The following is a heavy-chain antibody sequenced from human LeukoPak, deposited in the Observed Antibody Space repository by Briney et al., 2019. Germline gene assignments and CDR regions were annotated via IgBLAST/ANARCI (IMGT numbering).Heavy chain of an antibody. CDR3: ARDKEGYYGSGSYYDY. D-gene: IGHD3-10*01. CDR1: AITIYV. Sequence: AAVKVSFKASAITIYVISWVRQAPGQGREWVGWIRAYNGNTNYAQKFQGRVTMTTDTSTSTAYMELRSLRFDDTAVYYCARDKEGYYGSGSYYDYWGQGTLVTVSS. CDR2: IRAYNGNT. V-gene: IGHV1-18*04. J-gene: IGHJ4*02.